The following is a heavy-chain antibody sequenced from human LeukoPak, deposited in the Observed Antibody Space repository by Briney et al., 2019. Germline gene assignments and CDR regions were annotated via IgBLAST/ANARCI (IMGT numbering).Heavy chain of an antibody. J-gene: IGHJ6*02. D-gene: IGHD2-21*02. Sequence: SETLSLTCTVSGGSVSSCSYYWGWLRPPPGKGREWIVSIYYSGRTYYKPSLKSRVTISVDTSKNQFSLKLSSVTAADAAVYYFSTQMVPRGVVTAISVRGQGTTVTVSS. CDR3: STQMVPRGVVTAISV. CDR1: GGSVSSCSYY. V-gene: IGHV4-39*01. CDR2: IYYSGRT.